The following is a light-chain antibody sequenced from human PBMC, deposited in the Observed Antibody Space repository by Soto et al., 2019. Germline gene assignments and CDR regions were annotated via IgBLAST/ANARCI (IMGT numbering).Light chain of an antibody. Sequence: DIVLTQSPATLSLSPGESATLSCRASQSVTRYLAWYQQKPGQAPRLLIYDASSRATGFPARFSGSGFGTDFTLTISRLEPEDFAVYYCQQRSSWPITFGQGTRLEIK. V-gene: IGKV3-11*01. CDR3: QQRSSWPIT. CDR2: DAS. J-gene: IGKJ5*01. CDR1: QSVTRY.